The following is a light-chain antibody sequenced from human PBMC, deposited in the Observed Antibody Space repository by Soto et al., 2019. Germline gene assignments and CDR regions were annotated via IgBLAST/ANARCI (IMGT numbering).Light chain of an antibody. J-gene: IGKJ1*01. Sequence: EIVMTQSPATLSVSPGERATLSCRAGQGVTTNFAWYQQKSGQSPRLLIYGVSFRATGIPDRFSGSGSGTDFTLTISRLEPEDFAVYFCHQYGRLPWTFGPGTKVDIK. CDR3: HQYGRLPWT. V-gene: IGKV3-20*01. CDR2: GVS. CDR1: QGVTTN.